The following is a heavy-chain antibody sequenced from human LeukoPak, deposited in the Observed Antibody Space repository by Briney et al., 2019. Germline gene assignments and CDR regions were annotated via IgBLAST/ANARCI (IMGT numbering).Heavy chain of an antibody. Sequence: GSLRLSCAASGFTFSSYAMSWVRQAPGKGLEWVSVTYSGGTTYYADSVKGRFTISRDNSKNTLYLQMNSLRAEDTAVFYRARGLYYYYGMDVWGQGTTVTVSS. CDR2: TYSGGTT. V-gene: IGHV3-53*01. J-gene: IGHJ6*02. CDR1: GFTFSSYA. CDR3: ARGLYYYYGMDV.